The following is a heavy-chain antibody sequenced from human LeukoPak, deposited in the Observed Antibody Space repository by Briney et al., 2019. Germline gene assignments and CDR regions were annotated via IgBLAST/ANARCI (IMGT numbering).Heavy chain of an antibody. CDR3: ARQKCTSTSCLTKNAFDI. D-gene: IGHD2-2*01. CDR2: IYTSGST. CDR1: GSISSYY. Sequence: DPSETLSLTCTVSGSISSYYWSWIRQPPGKGLEWIGYIYTSGSTNYNPPLKSRVTISVDTSKNQFSLDLSSVAAADTAVYYCARQKCTSTSCLTKNAFDIWGQGTMVTVSS. J-gene: IGHJ3*02. V-gene: IGHV4-4*09.